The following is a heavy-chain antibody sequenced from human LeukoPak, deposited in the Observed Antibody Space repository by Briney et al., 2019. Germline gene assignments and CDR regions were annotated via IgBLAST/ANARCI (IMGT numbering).Heavy chain of an antibody. D-gene: IGHD4-11*01. CDR2: IAADRGDIHGYT. J-gene: IGHJ2*01. CDR3: ARGSSPYNWYFDL. Sequence: ASVKVSCKASGYRLRNHGISWVRQAPGQGLEWVGWIAADRGDIHGYTHYAEKLQGRVSMTTDTSTDTAYMDLRSLTSDDTAVYYCARGSSPYNWYFDLWGRGTLITVSS. V-gene: IGHV1-18*01. CDR1: GYRLRNHG.